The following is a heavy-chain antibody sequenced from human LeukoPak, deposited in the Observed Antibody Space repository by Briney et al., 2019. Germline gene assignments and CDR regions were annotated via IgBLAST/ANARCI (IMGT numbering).Heavy chain of an antibody. CDR1: GGSFSGYY. Sequence: SETLSLTCAVYGGSFSGYYWGWIRQPPGKGLEWIGSIYHSGSTYYNPSLKSRVTISVDTSKNQFSLKLSSVTAADTAVYYCAYSGSYHLFRDAFDIWGQGTMVTVSS. D-gene: IGHD1-26*01. CDR3: AYSGSYHLFRDAFDI. V-gene: IGHV4-34*01. J-gene: IGHJ3*02. CDR2: IYHSGST.